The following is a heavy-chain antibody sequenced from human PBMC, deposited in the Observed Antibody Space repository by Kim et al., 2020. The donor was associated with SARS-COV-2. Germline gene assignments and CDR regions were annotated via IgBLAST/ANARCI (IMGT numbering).Heavy chain of an antibody. V-gene: IGHV5-51*01. D-gene: IGHD2-2*01. CDR3: ARVLTVVVPAARGGTLSLTYYFDY. J-gene: IGHJ4*02. CDR1: GYSFTSYW. Sequence: GESLKISCKGSGYSFTSYWIGWVRQMPGKGLEWMGIIYPGDSDTRYSPSFQGQVTISADKSISTAYLQWSSLKASDTAMYYCARVLTVVVPAARGGTLSLTYYFDYWGQGTLVTVSS. CDR2: IYPGDSDT.